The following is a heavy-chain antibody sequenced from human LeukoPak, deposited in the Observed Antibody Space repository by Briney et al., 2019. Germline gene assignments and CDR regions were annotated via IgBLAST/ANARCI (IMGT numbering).Heavy chain of an antibody. CDR3: ARDFYYDSSGYYYVRNFDY. CDR1: GFTFSSYS. Sequence: GGSLRLSCAASGFTFSSYSMNWVRQAPGKGLEWVSSISSSSSYIYYADSVKGRFTISRDNAKNSLYLQMNSLRAEDTAVYYCARDFYYDSSGYYYVRNFDYWGQGTLVTVSS. D-gene: IGHD3-22*01. J-gene: IGHJ4*02. V-gene: IGHV3-21*01. CDR2: ISSSSSYI.